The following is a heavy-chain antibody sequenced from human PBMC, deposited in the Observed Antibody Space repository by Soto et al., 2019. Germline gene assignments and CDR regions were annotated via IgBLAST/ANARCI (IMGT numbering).Heavy chain of an antibody. CDR1: GFIFTNHG. J-gene: IGHJ5*02. CDR2: IWFDGSNK. Sequence: QVQLVESGGGVVQPGRSLRLSCAASGFIFTNHGWHWVRQAPGKGLGWVAMIWFDGSNKYYADSVKGRFTISRDDSKNTLYLLMHSLRTEDTAVYYCARDRSASGSHAGGFDHWGQGTLVTVSS. V-gene: IGHV3-33*01. CDR3: ARDRSASGSHAGGFDH. D-gene: IGHD3-10*01.